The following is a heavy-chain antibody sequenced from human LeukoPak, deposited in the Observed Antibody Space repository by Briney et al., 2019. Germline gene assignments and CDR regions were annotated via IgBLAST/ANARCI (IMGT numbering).Heavy chain of an antibody. CDR3: ARDGRVVPAAPGDY. CDR1: GFTFSSYW. V-gene: IGHV3-7*03. D-gene: IGHD2-2*01. Sequence: SGGSLRLSCAASGFTFSSYWMSWVRQAPGKGLEWVANIKQDGSEKYYVDSVKGRFTISRDNAKNSLYLQTNSLRAEDTAVYYCARDGRVVPAAPGDYWGQGTLVTVSS. J-gene: IGHJ4*02. CDR2: IKQDGSEK.